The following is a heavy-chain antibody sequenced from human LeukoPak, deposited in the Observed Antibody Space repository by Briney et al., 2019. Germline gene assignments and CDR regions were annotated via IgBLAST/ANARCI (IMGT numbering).Heavy chain of an antibody. D-gene: IGHD3-16*01. V-gene: IGHV4-61*02. J-gene: IGHJ4*02. CDR1: GGSISSGSYY. Sequence: SETLSLTCTVSGGSISSGSYYWSWIRQPAGKGLEWIGRIYTSGSTNYNPSLKSRVTISVDTSKDQFSLKLSSVTAADTAVYYCAREDPARGGYYFDYWGQGTLVTVSS. CDR2: IYTSGST. CDR3: AREDPARGGYYFDY.